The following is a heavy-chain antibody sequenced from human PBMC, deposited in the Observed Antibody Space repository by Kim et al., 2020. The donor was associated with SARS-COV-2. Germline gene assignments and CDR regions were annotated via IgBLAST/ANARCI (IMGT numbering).Heavy chain of an antibody. J-gene: IGHJ4*02. D-gene: IGHD3-22*01. CDR1: GFTFSGYW. CDR3: ARTRGSGYPDYFDY. Sequence: GGSLILSCAASGFTFSGYWMSWVRQAPGKGLEWVANIKQDGSETYYVDSVKGRFSISRDNAKNSLYLQMYSLRAEDTAVYYCARTRGSGYPDYFDYWGQGTLVTVSS. CDR2: IKQDGSET. V-gene: IGHV3-7*01.